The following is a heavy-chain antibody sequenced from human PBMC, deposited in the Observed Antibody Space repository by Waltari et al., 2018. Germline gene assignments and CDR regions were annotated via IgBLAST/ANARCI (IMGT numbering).Heavy chain of an antibody. CDR2: ITYDGSKK. D-gene: IGHD4-17*01. CDR1: GFTFNTYA. J-gene: IGHJ4*02. CDR3: ARSYGDYTSRFDY. Sequence: QVQLVESGGGVVQPGRSLRLSCAASGFTFNTYAMHWVRQAPGKGLEWVAVITYDGSKKFCADSVKGRFTISRDNSKNTLYLQMNSLRAEDTVVYYCARSYGDYTSRFDYWGQGTLVTVSS. V-gene: IGHV3-30-3*01.